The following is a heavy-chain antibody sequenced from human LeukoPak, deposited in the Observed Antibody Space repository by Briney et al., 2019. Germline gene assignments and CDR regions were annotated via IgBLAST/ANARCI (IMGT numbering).Heavy chain of an antibody. CDR2: INGDGRST. J-gene: IGHJ1*01. CDR1: EFSFSTYW. V-gene: IGHV3-74*03. D-gene: IGHD6-19*01. Sequence: SGGSLRLSCAASEFSFSTYWMHWVRQTPGKGLEWISRINGDGRSTTYAEAVKGRCTISRDNAKNTLFLQLISLRAEDTAVYYCTRGPYSTGWFPAAAEYFQHWGQGTLVTVSS. CDR3: TRGPYSTGWFPAAAEYFQH.